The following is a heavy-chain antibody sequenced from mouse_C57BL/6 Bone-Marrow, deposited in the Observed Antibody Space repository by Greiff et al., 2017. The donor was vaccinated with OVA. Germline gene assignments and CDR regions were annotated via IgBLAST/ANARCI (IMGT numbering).Heavy chain of an antibody. CDR1: GFTFTAYY. J-gene: IGHJ4*01. Sequence: EVKLQESGGGLVQPGGSLSLSCAASGFTFTAYYMSWVRQPPGKALEWLGFIRNKANGYTTEYSASVKGRFTISRDNSQSILYLQMNALRAEDSATYYCARDGFYYAMDYWGQGTSVTVSS. D-gene: IGHD2-3*01. CDR2: IRNKANGYTT. CDR3: ARDGFYYAMDY. V-gene: IGHV7-3*01.